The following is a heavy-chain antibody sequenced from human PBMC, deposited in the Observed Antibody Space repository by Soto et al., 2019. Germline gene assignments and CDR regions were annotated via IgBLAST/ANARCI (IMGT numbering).Heavy chain of an antibody. J-gene: IGHJ6*02. CDR3: ASVFTVRGVIITYSRCGMDV. CDR2: IKQDGSEK. Sequence: PGGSLRLSCAASGFTFSSYWMSWVRQAPGKGLEWVANIKQDGSEKYYVDSVKGRFTTSRDNAKNSLYLQMNSLRAEDTAVYYCASVFTVRGVIITYSRCGMDVWGQGTTVTVSS. V-gene: IGHV3-7*01. CDR1: GFTFSSYW. D-gene: IGHD3-10*01.